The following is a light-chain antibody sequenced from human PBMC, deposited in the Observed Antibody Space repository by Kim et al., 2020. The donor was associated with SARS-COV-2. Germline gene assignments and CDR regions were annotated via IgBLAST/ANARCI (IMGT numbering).Light chain of an antibody. V-gene: IGLV3-21*04. CDR3: QVWDSSSDHP. Sequence: VAPGKTARMTCGGNNIGSNSVHWYQQKPGQAPVMVIYYDSDRPSGIPERFSGSNSGNTATLTISRVEAGDEADYYCQVWDSSSDHPFGGGTQLTVL. CDR2: YDS. J-gene: IGLJ2*01. CDR1: NIGSNS.